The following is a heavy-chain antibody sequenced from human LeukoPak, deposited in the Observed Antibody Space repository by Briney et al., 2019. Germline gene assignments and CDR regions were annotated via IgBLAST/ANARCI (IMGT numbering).Heavy chain of an antibody. CDR2: VNQDGTQK. V-gene: IGHV3-7*01. J-gene: IGHJ4*01. CDR1: GFTFNKYW. Sequence: GGSLRLXCSASGFTFNKYWMSWSRRLPGQGLEWVANVNQDGTQKYYVDSVKGRFTNSRDNARNLLYLQMNSLRAEDTAVYYCVRDVSSGWAFDYWGHGTLVTVSS. CDR3: VRDVSSGWAFDY. D-gene: IGHD6-19*01.